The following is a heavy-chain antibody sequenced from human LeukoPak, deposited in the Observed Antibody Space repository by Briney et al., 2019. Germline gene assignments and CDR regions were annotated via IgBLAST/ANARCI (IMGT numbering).Heavy chain of an antibody. CDR3: ARAVGIVVVVVATLDY. Sequence: ASVKVSCKASGYTFTNNYMHRVRQAPGQGLEWMGIINPSGGSTNYAQKFQGRVTMTRDTSTSTVYMELSSLRSEDTAVYYCARAVGIVVVVVATLDYWGQGTLVTVSS. V-gene: IGHV1-46*01. CDR2: INPSGGST. D-gene: IGHD2-15*01. J-gene: IGHJ4*02. CDR1: GYTFTNNY.